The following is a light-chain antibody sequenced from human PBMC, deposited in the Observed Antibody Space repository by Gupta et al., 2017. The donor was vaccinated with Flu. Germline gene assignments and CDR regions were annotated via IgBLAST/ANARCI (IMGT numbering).Light chain of an antibody. CDR2: DDS. Sequence: SPVLPQPPSVSVAPGQTARSTCRGNNIGNKGVHWYQQRPGQAPVLVVQDDSDRPSGIPERFSGSNSKNTATLTITRVEAGDEADYYCQVWDPDTDHYVFGTGTKVTVL. CDR3: QVWDPDTDHYV. V-gene: IGLV3-21*02. CDR1: NIGNKG. J-gene: IGLJ1*01.